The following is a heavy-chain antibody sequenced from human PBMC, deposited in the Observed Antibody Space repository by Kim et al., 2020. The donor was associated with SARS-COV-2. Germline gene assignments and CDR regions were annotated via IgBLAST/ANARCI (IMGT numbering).Heavy chain of an antibody. CDR1: GFTFSDYL. V-gene: IGHV3-64D*08. Sequence: GGSLRLSCTASGFTFSDYLMHWVRQAPGKGLEYVSAITGNGGNTHYADSVKGRFTISRDNSKKTLYLQMNSLTTEDTARYHCVTLDYSGIPRPTWGQGALVTVSS. CDR2: ITGNGGNT. CDR3: VTLDYSGIPRPT. J-gene: IGHJ1*01. D-gene: IGHD3-10*01.